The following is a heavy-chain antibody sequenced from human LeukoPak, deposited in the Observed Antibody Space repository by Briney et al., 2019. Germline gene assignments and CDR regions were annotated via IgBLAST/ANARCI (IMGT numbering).Heavy chain of an antibody. CDR2: ISGSGGST. Sequence: GGSLRLSCAASGFTFSNYAMRWVRQAPGKGLEWVSSISGSGGSTYYADSVKGRFTISRDNSKNTLYLQMNSLSAEDTAVYYCARDFAGDRDYWGQETLVTVSS. J-gene: IGHJ4*02. CDR1: GFTFSNYA. D-gene: IGHD4-17*01. V-gene: IGHV3-23*01. CDR3: ARDFAGDRDY.